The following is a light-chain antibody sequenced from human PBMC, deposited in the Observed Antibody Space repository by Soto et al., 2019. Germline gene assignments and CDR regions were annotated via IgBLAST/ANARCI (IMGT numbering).Light chain of an antibody. Sequence: QSVLTQPRSVSGSPGQSVTISCTGTSSDVGGYNYVSWFQQHPGIAPKLMIYDVTKRPSGVPDRFSGSESGNTASLTISGLQAEDEADYYCCSYAGSYTYVVGTGTKV. CDR3: CSYAGSYTYV. V-gene: IGLV2-11*01. CDR1: SSDVGGYNY. CDR2: DVT. J-gene: IGLJ1*01.